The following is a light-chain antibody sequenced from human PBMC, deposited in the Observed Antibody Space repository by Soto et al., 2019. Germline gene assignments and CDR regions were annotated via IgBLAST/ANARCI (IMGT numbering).Light chain of an antibody. CDR2: WAS. V-gene: IGKV4-1*01. CDR3: QQYYSTPVT. Sequence: DIVMSQSPDSLAVSLGERATINCKSSQSVLYSSNNKNYLAWYQQKPGQPPKLLIYWASTRESGVPDRFSGSGSGPDFTLPISSLQAEDVAVYYCQQYYSTPVTFGGGTKVDIK. CDR1: QSVLYSSNNKNY. J-gene: IGKJ4*01.